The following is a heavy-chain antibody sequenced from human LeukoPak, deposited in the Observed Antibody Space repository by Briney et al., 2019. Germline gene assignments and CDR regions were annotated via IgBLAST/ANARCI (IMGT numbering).Heavy chain of an antibody. V-gene: IGHV3-23*01. Sequence: GGTLRLSCAASGFTFSSYGMSWVRQAPGKGLEWVSAISGSGGSTYYADSVKGRFTISRDNAKNSLYLQMNSLRAEDTAVYYCARDSLAEYYYDSSPYYFDYWGQGTLVTVSS. CDR2: ISGSGGST. CDR3: ARDSLAEYYYDSSPYYFDY. CDR1: GFTFSSYG. D-gene: IGHD3-22*01. J-gene: IGHJ4*02.